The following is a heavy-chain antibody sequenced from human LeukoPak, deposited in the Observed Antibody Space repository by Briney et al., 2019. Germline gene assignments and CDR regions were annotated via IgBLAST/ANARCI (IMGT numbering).Heavy chain of an antibody. V-gene: IGHV1-46*01. Sequence: ASVKVSCKASGGTFSSYAISWVRQAPGQGLEWMGIINPSGGSTIYAHKFQGRVTMTRDMSTTTVYMELNSLRSEDTALYYCARDRSTAAAGRSWYFDLWGRGTLVTVSS. D-gene: IGHD6-13*01. CDR1: GGTFSSYA. CDR3: ARDRSTAAAGRSWYFDL. CDR2: INPSGGST. J-gene: IGHJ2*01.